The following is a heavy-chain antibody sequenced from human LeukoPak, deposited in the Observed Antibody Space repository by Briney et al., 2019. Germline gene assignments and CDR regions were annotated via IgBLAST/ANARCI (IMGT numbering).Heavy chain of an antibody. CDR2: ISSSGSTI. Sequence: GGSLRLSCAASGFTFSDYYMSWIRQAPGKGLEWVSYISSSGSTIYYADSVEGRFAISRDNAKNSLYLQMNSLRAEDTAVYYCARACRDGYNGGDWFDPWGQGTLVTVSS. CDR1: GFTFSDYY. J-gene: IGHJ5*02. D-gene: IGHD5-24*01. CDR3: ARACRDGYNGGDWFDP. V-gene: IGHV3-11*01.